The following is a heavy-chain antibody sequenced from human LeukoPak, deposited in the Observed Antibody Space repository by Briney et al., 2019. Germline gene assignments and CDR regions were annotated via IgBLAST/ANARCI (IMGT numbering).Heavy chain of an antibody. CDR2: ISSSSSYT. D-gene: IGHD2-15*01. CDR3: AKAVGVLRGFDC. CDR1: GFTFSDYY. V-gene: IGHV3-11*05. J-gene: IGHJ4*02. Sequence: PGGSLRLSCAASGFTFSDYYMSWIRQAPGKGLEWVSYISSSSSYTNYADSVTGRFTISRDNSKNTLFLQMNSLRAEDTAVYLCAKAVGVLRGFDCWGQGTLVTVSS.